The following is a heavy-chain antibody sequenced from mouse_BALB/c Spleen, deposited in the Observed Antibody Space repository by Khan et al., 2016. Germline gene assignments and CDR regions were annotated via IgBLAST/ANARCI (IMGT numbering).Heavy chain of an antibody. D-gene: IGHD1-1*02. J-gene: IGHJ2*01. CDR1: GYTFTDYA. CDR3: ASGNYFDD. Sequence: QVQLKQSGPELVRPGESVKISCKGSGYTFTDYAMHWMKQSPAQSLEWIGVISIYYDNTNYNQKFKGKATMTVDKSSSTAYMELARLTSVDSAVYYCASGNYFDDWGQGTTLTVSS. CDR2: ISIYYDNT. V-gene: IGHV1S137*01.